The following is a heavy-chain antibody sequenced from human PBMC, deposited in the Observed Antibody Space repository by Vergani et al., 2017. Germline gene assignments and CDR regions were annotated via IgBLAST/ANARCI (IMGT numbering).Heavy chain of an antibody. CDR1: GGSINSGGYY. D-gene: IGHD5-18*01. CDR2: IYYSGST. CDR3: ARRGYSYGAERN. V-gene: IGHV4-31*03. J-gene: IGHJ4*02. Sequence: QVQLQESGPGLVKPSQTLSLTCTVSGGSINSGGYYLSWIRQHPGKGLEWSGYIYYSGSTYYNQSLKSRVTISVETSKNPFSLKLSFVTAADTAVYYCARRGYSYGAERNWGQGTLVTVSS.